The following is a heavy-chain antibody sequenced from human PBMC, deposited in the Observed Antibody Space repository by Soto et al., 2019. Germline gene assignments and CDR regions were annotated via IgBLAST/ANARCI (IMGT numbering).Heavy chain of an antibody. Sequence: ESGGGLIQPGGSLGVSCAASGLGGDKLGWVRQAPGKGLEWVELLLTTGVTQYADSVKGRFSVSRDSSTNTQYLQMSSLTVDDTAVYYCARDRVGDGAYSLDFWAQGVLVSVSS. CDR1: GLGGDK. CDR3: ARDRVGDGAYSLDF. CDR2: LLTTGVT. V-gene: IGHV3-53*01. D-gene: IGHD3-10*01. J-gene: IGHJ4*02.